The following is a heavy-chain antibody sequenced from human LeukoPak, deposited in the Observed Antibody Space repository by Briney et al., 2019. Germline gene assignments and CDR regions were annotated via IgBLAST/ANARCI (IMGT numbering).Heavy chain of an antibody. Sequence: PSETLSLTCTVSGGSISSYYWSWIRQPPGKGLEWIGYIYYSGSTNYNPSLKSRVTISVDTSKNQFSLKLSSVTAADTAVYYCARRSIAVAGTFDYWDRGTLVTVSS. J-gene: IGHJ4*02. D-gene: IGHD6-19*01. CDR2: IYYSGST. CDR1: GGSISSYY. V-gene: IGHV4-59*08. CDR3: ARRSIAVAGTFDY.